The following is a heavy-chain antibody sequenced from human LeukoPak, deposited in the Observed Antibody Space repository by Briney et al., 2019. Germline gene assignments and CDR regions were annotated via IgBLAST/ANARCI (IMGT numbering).Heavy chain of an antibody. J-gene: IGHJ6*03. V-gene: IGHV4-34*01. Sequence: SETLSLTCAVYGGSFSGYYWSWIRQPPGKGLEWIGEINHSGSTNYNPSLKSRVTISVDTSKNQFSLKLSSVTAADTAVYYCARGSTVTQRAYYYYYMDVWGKGTTVTVSS. CDR3: ARGSTVTQRAYYYYYMDV. CDR1: GGSFSGYY. D-gene: IGHD4-17*01. CDR2: INHSGST.